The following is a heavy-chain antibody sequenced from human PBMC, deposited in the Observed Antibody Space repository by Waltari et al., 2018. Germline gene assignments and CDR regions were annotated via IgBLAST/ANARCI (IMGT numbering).Heavy chain of an antibody. V-gene: IGHV3-21*01. CDR2: ISSSSSYI. D-gene: IGHD2-15*01. CDR3: ARGHPAYAFDI. Sequence: EVQLVESGGGLVKPGGALRLSCAASGFTFSSSSMNWVRQAPGKGLEWVSSISSSSSYIYYADSVKGRFTSSRDNAKNSLYLQMNSLRAEDTAVYYCARGHPAYAFDIWGQGTMVTVSS. J-gene: IGHJ3*02. CDR1: GFTFSSSS.